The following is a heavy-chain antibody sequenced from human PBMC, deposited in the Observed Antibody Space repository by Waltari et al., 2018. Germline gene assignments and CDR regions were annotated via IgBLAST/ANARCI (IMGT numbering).Heavy chain of an antibody. D-gene: IGHD4-17*01. V-gene: IGHV4-59*01. Sequence: QVQLQESGPDRVKPSETLSLICKVSGASNTTYYWSWMRQSPGKRLEWIGYVYYTGAAKYNPSFGSRVTMSVDTSKSQFSLKLTSVTAADTAVYYCARDPAGDYGYWGQGTLVTVSA. CDR2: VYYTGAA. CDR3: ARDPAGDYGY. J-gene: IGHJ4*02. CDR1: GASNTTYY.